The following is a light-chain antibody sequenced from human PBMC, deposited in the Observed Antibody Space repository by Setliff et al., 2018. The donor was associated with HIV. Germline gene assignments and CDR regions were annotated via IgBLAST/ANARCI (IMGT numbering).Light chain of an antibody. CDR2: DVS. CDR1: SSDVGVYNY. Sequence: QSVLTQPASVSGSPGQSITISCTGTSSDVGVYNYVSWYQQHPGKAPKVIIFDVSNRPSGVSDRFSGSKSGNTASLTISGLQAEDEADYYFSSYTISRTLVFGGGTKVTVL. V-gene: IGLV2-14*03. J-gene: IGLJ2*01. CDR3: SSYTISRTLV.